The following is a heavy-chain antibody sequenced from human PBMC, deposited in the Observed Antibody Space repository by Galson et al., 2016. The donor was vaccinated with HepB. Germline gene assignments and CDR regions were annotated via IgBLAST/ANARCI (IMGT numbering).Heavy chain of an antibody. CDR2: INPTENSA. J-gene: IGHJ1*01. V-gene: IGHV1-46*01. D-gene: IGHD6-13*01. CDR1: GFTKFY. CDR3: ARDLVTAAGQYFQH. Sequence: SVKVSCKASGFTKFYIHWVRQAPGHGLEWMGVINPTENSASYAERFQGRVTMTTDTSTSTFYMELSTLRSEDTAVYFCARDLVTAAGQYFQHWGQGTLVTVS.